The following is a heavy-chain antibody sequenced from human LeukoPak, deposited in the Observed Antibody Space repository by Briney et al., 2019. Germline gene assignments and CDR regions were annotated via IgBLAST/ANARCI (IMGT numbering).Heavy chain of an antibody. Sequence: SETLSLTCAVSGGSVSSGSYYWSWIRQPPGKGLEWIGYIYYSGSTNYNPSLKSRVTISVDTSKNQSSLKLSSVTAADTAVYYCARDGYYYGPVDVWGKGTTVTVSS. CDR3: ARDGYYYGPVDV. CDR2: IYYSGST. CDR1: GGSVSSGSYY. D-gene: IGHD3-10*01. V-gene: IGHV4-61*01. J-gene: IGHJ6*04.